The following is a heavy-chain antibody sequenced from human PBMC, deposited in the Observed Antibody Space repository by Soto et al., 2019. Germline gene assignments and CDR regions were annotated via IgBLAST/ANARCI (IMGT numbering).Heavy chain of an antibody. CDR3: AKALSFWHSYVHYFDY. J-gene: IGHJ4*02. V-gene: IGHV3-23*01. CDR2: ISGDGGGT. CDR1: GFTFSSFG. D-gene: IGHD3-10*02. Sequence: EVQLLESGGGLIQPGGSLRLSCAASGFTFSSFGMNWVRQAPGKGLEWVSTISGDGGGTYYADSVKGRITIFRDNSKNTLYLHMHSLRVEDTAVYYGAKALSFWHSYVHYFDYWGQGIRVTVSS.